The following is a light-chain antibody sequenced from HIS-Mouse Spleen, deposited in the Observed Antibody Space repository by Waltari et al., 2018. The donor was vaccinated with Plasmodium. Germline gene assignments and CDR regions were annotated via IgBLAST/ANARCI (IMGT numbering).Light chain of an antibody. Sequence: EIVMTQSPATLSVSPEERATPSCRASQSVSSNLAWYQQKPGQAPRLLIYGASTRATGIPARFSGSGSGTEFTLTISSLQSEDFAVYYCQQYNNWSFTFGPGTKVDIK. V-gene: IGKV3-15*01. CDR3: QQYNNWSFT. CDR1: QSVSSN. CDR2: GAS. J-gene: IGKJ3*01.